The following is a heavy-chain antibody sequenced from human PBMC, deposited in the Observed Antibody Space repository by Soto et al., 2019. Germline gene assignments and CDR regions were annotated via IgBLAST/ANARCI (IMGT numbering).Heavy chain of an antibody. Sequence: QMRLQESGPGLVRPSETLSLTCTVSGGSINGAYYWGWVRQHPGKGLEWIGFIYYSGSTYQNLSPKSRLTMSIDTSKNQFSLRLTSVTVADTAVYYCAREAYGDYTPLGVFDMWGQGTTVTV. CDR1: GGSINGAYY. J-gene: IGHJ3*02. CDR2: IYYSGST. D-gene: IGHD2-21*02. CDR3: AREAYGDYTPLGVFDM. V-gene: IGHV4-31*03.